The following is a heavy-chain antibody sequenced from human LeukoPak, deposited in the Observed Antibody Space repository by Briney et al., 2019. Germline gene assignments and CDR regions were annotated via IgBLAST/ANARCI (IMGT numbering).Heavy chain of an antibody. D-gene: IGHD2/OR15-2a*01. CDR2: ISAYNGNT. Sequence: ASVNVSCKASVYTFTSYGISWVRQAPGQGLEWMGWISAYNGNTNYAQKLQGRVTMTTDTSTSTAYMELRSLRSDDTAVYYCARVVYGRYYYYYMDVWGKGTTVTVSS. V-gene: IGHV1-18*01. CDR1: VYTFTSYG. CDR3: ARVVYGRYYYYYMDV. J-gene: IGHJ6*03.